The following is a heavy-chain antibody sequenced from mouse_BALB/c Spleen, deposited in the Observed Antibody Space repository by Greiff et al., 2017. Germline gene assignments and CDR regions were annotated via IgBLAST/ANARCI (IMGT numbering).Heavy chain of an antibody. Sequence: DVQLVESGGGLVKPGGSLKLSCAASGFAFSSYDMSWVRQTPEKRLEWVAYISSGGGSTYYPDTVKGRFTISRDNAKNTLYLQMSSLKSEDTAMYYCARQRDGSSGAMDYWGQGTSVTVSS. CDR1: GFAFSSYD. CDR2: ISSGGGST. D-gene: IGHD1-1*01. J-gene: IGHJ4*01. V-gene: IGHV5-12-1*01. CDR3: ARQRDGSSGAMDY.